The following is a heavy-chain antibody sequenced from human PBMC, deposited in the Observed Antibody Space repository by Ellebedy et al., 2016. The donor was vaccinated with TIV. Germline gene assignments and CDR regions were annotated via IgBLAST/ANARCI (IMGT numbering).Heavy chain of an antibody. V-gene: IGHV3-33*01. CDR2: IWFNGKLK. Sequence: GASLKISCAASGSTFSQYHMHWVRQAPGKGLEWVALIWFNGKLKYYTDSVKGRFTLSRDNSRSRLFLQMNNLRADDTGVYYCVREVAEGQGDMDVWGQGTTVVVSS. CDR1: GSTFSQYH. CDR3: VREVAEGQGDMDV. D-gene: IGHD5-12*01. J-gene: IGHJ6*02.